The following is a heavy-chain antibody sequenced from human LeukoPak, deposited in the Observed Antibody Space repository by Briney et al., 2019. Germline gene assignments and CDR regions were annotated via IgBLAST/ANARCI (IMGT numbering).Heavy chain of an antibody. CDR3: ARGRAAAPMFVGD. CDR1: GYTFTTYA. CDR2: ISAYNGNT. V-gene: IGHV1-18*01. Sequence: ASVKVSCKASGYTFTTYAITWVRQAPGQGLEWMGWISAYNGNTNYAQKLQGRVTMTTDTSTSTAYMELRSLRSDDTAVYYCARGRAAAPMFVGDWGQGTLVTVSS. J-gene: IGHJ4*02. D-gene: IGHD6-13*01.